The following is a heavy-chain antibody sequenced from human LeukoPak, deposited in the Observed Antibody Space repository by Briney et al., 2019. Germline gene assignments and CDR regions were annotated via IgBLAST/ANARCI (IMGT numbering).Heavy chain of an antibody. Sequence: SETLSLTCAVYGGSFSGYYWSWIRQPPGKGLEWIGEINHSGSTNYNPSLKSRVTISVDTSKNQFSLKLSSVTAADTAVYYCARRRYYYGSGSTVDYWGQGTLVTVSS. CDR2: INHSGST. CDR1: GGSFSGYY. D-gene: IGHD3-10*01. J-gene: IGHJ4*02. CDR3: ARRRYYYGSGSTVDY. V-gene: IGHV4-34*01.